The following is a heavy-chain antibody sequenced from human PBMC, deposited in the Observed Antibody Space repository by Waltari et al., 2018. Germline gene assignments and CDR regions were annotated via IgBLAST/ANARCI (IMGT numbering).Heavy chain of an antibody. V-gene: IGHV4-38-2*01. J-gene: IGHJ4*02. D-gene: IGHD3-3*01. CDR2: IYHSGST. Sequence: QVQLQESGPGLVKPSETLSLTCAVSGYSISSGYYWGWIRQPPGKGLEWIGSIYHSGSTYYNPSLKSRVTISVDTSKNQFSLKLSSVTAADTAVYYCARRVGRSHFDYWGQGTLVIVSS. CDR1: GYSISSGYY. CDR3: ARRVGRSHFDY.